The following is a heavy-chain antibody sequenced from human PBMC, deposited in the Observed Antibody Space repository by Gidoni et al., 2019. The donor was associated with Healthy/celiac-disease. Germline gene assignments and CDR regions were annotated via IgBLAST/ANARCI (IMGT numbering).Heavy chain of an antibody. J-gene: IGHJ3*02. CDR2: TRNKANSYTT. CDR3: ARAYGYGVGAPGAFDI. V-gene: IGHV3-72*01. D-gene: IGHD1-26*01. Sequence: EVQLVESGGGLVQPGGSLRLSCAASGFTFSDHYMDWVRQAPGKGLEWVGRTRNKANSYTTEYAASVKGRFTISRDDSKNSLYLQMNSLKTEDTAVYYCARAYGYGVGAPGAFDIWGQGTMVTVSS. CDR1: GFTFSDHY.